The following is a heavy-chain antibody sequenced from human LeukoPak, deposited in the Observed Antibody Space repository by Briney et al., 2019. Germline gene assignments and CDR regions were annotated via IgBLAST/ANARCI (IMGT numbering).Heavy chain of an antibody. CDR3: ARGGYYYDSNGYYYGGVRYFDY. CDR2: IYWNGGIP. V-gene: IGHV3-20*04. CDR1: GFTRDDYG. D-gene: IGHD3-22*01. Sequence: SGGSLRLSCAASGFTRDDYGMRWVRQAPGRGVECVSGIYWNGGIPGYPDSVKGRFTISRDNAKSCLYLQMNSLRAEDTALYYCARGGYYYDSNGYYYGGVRYFDYWGQGTLVTVSS. J-gene: IGHJ4*02.